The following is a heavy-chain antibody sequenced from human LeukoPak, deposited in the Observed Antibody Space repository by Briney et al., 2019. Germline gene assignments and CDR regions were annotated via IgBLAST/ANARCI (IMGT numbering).Heavy chain of an antibody. CDR1: GFTLSSYG. V-gene: IGHV3-33*01. CDR2: IWYDGSNK. D-gene: IGHD3-3*01. CDR3: ARGFGNYYYVMDV. Sequence: GGSLRLSCAASGFTLSSYGMHWLRQAPGKGLEGVAVIWYDGSNKYYADSVKGRFTISRDNSKNTLYMQMNSLSAEDTAVYYCARGFGNYYYVMDVWGQGTTVTVSS. J-gene: IGHJ6*02.